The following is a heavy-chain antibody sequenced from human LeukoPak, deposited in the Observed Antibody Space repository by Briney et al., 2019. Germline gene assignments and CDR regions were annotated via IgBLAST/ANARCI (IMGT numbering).Heavy chain of an antibody. V-gene: IGHV3-66*01. D-gene: IGHD2-15*01. Sequence: GGSLRLSCAASGFTVSSNYMSWVRQAPGKGLEWVSVIYSGGSTYYADSVKGRFTISRDNPKNTLYLQMNSLRVEDTAVYYCARDFCSAGSCYPDNWGQGTLVTVSS. CDR2: IYSGGST. J-gene: IGHJ4*02. CDR3: ARDFCSAGSCYPDN. CDR1: GFTVSSNY.